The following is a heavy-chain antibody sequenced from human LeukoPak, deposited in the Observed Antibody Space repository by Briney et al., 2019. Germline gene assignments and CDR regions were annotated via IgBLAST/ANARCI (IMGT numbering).Heavy chain of an antibody. V-gene: IGHV3-23*01. D-gene: IGHD3-22*01. Sequence: GGSLRLSCAASRFTFSNYAMSWVRQAPGKGLEWVSSIRDSAYRTYYADSVKGRFTISRDNSKNTLYLQMNSLRAEDTAVYYCAKDDYYDTSGYRDWGQGTLVTVSS. CDR3: AKDDYYDTSGYRD. J-gene: IGHJ4*02. CDR1: RFTFSNYA. CDR2: IRDSAYRT.